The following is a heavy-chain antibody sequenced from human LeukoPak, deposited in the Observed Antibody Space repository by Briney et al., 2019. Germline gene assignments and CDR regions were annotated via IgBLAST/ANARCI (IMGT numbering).Heavy chain of an antibody. D-gene: IGHD1-26*01. CDR3: ARDKAVGPTLLDY. CDR2: ISGSGGST. V-gene: IGHV3-23*01. CDR1: GFTFSSYA. Sequence: GGSLRLSCAASGFTFSSYAMSWVRQAPGKGLEWVSVISGSGGSTSYADSVKGRFTISRDNAKNSLYLQMNSLRAEDTAVYYCARDKAVGPTLLDYWGQGTLVTVSS. J-gene: IGHJ4*02.